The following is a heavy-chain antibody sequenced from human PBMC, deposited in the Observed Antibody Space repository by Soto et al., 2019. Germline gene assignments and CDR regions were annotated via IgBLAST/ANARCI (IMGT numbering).Heavy chain of an antibody. CDR3: ARGLFGVVPTNSPYYYGMDV. CDR1: GGTFSSYA. J-gene: IGHJ6*02. Sequence: ASVKVSCKASGGTFSSYAISWVRQAPGQGLEWMGGIIPIFGTANYAQKFQGRVTITADESTSTAYMELSSLRSEDTAVYYCARGLFGVVPTNSPYYYGMDVWGQGTTVTVSS. CDR2: IIPIFGTA. V-gene: IGHV1-69*13. D-gene: IGHD3-3*01.